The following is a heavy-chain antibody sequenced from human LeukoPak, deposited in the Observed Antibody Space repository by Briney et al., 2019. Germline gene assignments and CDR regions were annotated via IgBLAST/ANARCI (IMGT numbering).Heavy chain of an antibody. CDR3: TSRNYYGSGSPNYYYYGMDV. J-gene: IGHJ6*02. CDR2: IRSKANSYAT. D-gene: IGHD3-10*01. CDR1: GFTFSGSA. Sequence: PGGSLRLSCAASGFTFSGSAMHWVRQASGKGLEWVGRIRSKANSYATAYAASVKGRFTISRDDSKNTAHLQMNSLKTEDTAVYYCTSRNYYGSGSPNYYYYGMDVWGQGTTVTVSS. V-gene: IGHV3-73*01.